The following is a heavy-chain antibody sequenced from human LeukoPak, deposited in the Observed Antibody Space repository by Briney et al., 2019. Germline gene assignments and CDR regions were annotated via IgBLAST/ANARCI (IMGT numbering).Heavy chain of an antibody. D-gene: IGHD4-17*01. J-gene: IGHJ4*02. Sequence: GASVKVSCKASGGTFSSYAINWVRQATGQGLEWMGWMNPNSGNTGYAQKFQGRVTMTRNTSISTAYMELSSLRSEDTAVYYCARLVYGDYVERFDYWGQGTLVTVSS. CDR2: MNPNSGNT. CDR3: ARLVYGDYVERFDY. V-gene: IGHV1-8*02. CDR1: GGTFSSYA.